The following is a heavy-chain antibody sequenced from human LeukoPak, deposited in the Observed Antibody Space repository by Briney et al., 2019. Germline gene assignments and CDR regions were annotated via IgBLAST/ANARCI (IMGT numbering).Heavy chain of an antibody. CDR3: VSGIVHCSSISCYETFVY. CDR2: ISAYNGNT. V-gene: IGHV1-18*01. CDR1: GYTFTTYG. D-gene: IGHD2-2*01. Sequence: ASVKVSCKASGYTFTTYGISWVRQAPGQGLEWMGWISAYNGNTNYAQNLQGRVTMTTDTSTSTAYMELRSLRSDDTAVYYCVSGIVHCSSISCYETFVYWGQGTLVIVSS. J-gene: IGHJ4*02.